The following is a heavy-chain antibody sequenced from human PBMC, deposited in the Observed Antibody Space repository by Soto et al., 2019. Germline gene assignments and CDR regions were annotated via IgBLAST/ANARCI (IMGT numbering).Heavy chain of an antibody. J-gene: IGHJ3*02. V-gene: IGHV4-31*03. D-gene: IGHD4-17*01. Sequence: QVQLQESGPGLVKPSQTLSLTCTVSGGSISTGGYYWSWIRQHPGRGLEWIGYIYHSGMTFSNPSLKSRFAISIDTSENQFSLKLSLVTAADTAVYYCATVRWELPGAFDIWGHGTMVSVSS. CDR2: IYHSGMT. CDR3: ATVRWELPGAFDI. CDR1: GGSISTGGYY.